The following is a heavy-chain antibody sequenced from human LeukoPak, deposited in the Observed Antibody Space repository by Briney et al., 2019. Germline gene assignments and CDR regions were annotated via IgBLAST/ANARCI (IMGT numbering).Heavy chain of an antibody. Sequence: SQTLSLTCAISGDSVSSNSAAWNWIRQSPSRGLEWLGRTYYRSKWYNEYAVSVKSRITINPDTSTNRFSLQLTSVTPEDTAVYCCTKPGVGGGSNRYYYVMDVWGQGTTVTVSS. CDR3: TKPGVGGGSNRYYYVMDV. D-gene: IGHD1-26*01. CDR2: TYYRSKWYN. J-gene: IGHJ6*02. V-gene: IGHV6-1*01. CDR1: GDSVSSNSAA.